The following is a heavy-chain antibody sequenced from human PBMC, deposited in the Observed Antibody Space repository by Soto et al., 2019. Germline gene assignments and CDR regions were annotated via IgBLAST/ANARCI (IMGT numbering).Heavy chain of an antibody. CDR2: IYWDDDK. CDR3: ARRRGGFGGGWTTPYFDY. Sequence: QITLKESGPTVVKPTQTLTLTCSLSGFSLNTGGVGVGWIRQPPGKALEWLAVIYWDDDKSWNPSLRDRLTXXRXTPDDQVVLTVTNMDPVDTGTYYCARRRGGFGGGWTTPYFDYWGQGTLVTVSS. D-gene: IGHD6-19*01. CDR1: GFSLNTGGVG. J-gene: IGHJ4*02. V-gene: IGHV2-5*02.